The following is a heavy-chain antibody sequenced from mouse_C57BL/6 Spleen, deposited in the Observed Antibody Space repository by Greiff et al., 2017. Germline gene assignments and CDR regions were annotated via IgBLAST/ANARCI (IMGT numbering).Heavy chain of an antibody. CDR3: AREGYYGSSPYYFDY. Sequence: VKLQQPGTELVKPGASVKLSCKASGYTFTSYWMHWVKQRPGQGLEWIGNINPSNGGTNYNEKFKSKATLTVDKSSSTAYMQLSSLTSEDSAVYYCAREGYYGSSPYYFDYWGQGTTLTVSS. J-gene: IGHJ2*01. D-gene: IGHD1-1*01. V-gene: IGHV1-53*01. CDR1: GYTFTSYW. CDR2: INPSNGGT.